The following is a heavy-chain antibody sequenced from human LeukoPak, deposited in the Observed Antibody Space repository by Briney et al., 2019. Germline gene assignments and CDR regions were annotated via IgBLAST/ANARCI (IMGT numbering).Heavy chain of an antibody. J-gene: IGHJ3*02. D-gene: IGHD3-22*01. V-gene: IGHV3-48*04. CDR1: GFTFSSYS. Sequence: PGGSLRLSCAASGFTFSSYSMNWVRQAPGKGLEWVSYISSSSSTIYYADSVKGRFTIYRDNAKNSLYLQMNSLRAEDTAVYYCAKDLGNYYDSSGYHEDDAFDIWGQGTMVTVSS. CDR3: AKDLGNYYDSSGYHEDDAFDI. CDR2: ISSSSSTI.